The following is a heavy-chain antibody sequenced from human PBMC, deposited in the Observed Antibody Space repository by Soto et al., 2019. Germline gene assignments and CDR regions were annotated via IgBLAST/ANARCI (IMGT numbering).Heavy chain of an antibody. V-gene: IGHV4-39*01. J-gene: IGHJ4*02. CDR2: FYYNGPT. D-gene: IGHD3-10*02. Sequence: PSETLSLTSTISGDSITASNSNWAWIPEPPGKGLEWIRAFYYNGPTSHNTPLRSRITISGDTSRNQFSLNLRSVTAADSGVYYCEKLVRDDVRRSDLDHWGQGTLVTVSS. CDR1: GDSITASNSN. CDR3: EKLVRDDVRRSDLDH.